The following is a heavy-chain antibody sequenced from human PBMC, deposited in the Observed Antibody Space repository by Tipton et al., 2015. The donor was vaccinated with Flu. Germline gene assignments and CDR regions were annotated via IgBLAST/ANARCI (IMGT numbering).Heavy chain of an antibody. J-gene: IGHJ5*02. Sequence: GSLRLSCAASGFTFSDYEMNWVRQAPGKGLEWVSYISIGGSTIHYGDSVKGRFTISRDDAKNSLYLQMNSLRAEDTAVYYCARERVAAANWFDPWGQGTLVTVSS. V-gene: IGHV3-48*03. CDR1: GFTFSDYE. D-gene: IGHD6-13*01. CDR3: ARERVAAANWFDP. CDR2: ISIGGSTI.